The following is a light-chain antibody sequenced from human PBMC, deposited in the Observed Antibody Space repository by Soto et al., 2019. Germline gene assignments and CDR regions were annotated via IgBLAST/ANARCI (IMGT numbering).Light chain of an antibody. CDR1: QSVSSN. CDR3: QQYNNWPPLT. Sequence: EIVMTQSPATLSVSPGERATLSCTASQSVSSNLAWYQQKPGQAPRLLIYGASTRATGIPARFSGSGSGTEFTLTISSLHSEDFAVYYCQQYNNWPPLTFGGGTKVEIK. V-gene: IGKV3-15*01. J-gene: IGKJ4*01. CDR2: GAS.